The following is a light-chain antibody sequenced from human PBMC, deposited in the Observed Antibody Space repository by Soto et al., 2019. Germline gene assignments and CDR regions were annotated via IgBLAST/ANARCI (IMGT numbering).Light chain of an antibody. Sequence: QSVLTQPPSVSGAPGQRVTISCTGSSSNILAGYDVHWYQQLPGTAPKLLIYGNSNRPSGVPDRFSGSKTGSSASMAITRLKAEHEADYYCQSYGSSLGVFGTRTKVTVL. CDR1: SSNILAGYD. J-gene: IGLJ1*01. CDR3: QSYGSSLGV. CDR2: GNS. V-gene: IGLV1-40*01.